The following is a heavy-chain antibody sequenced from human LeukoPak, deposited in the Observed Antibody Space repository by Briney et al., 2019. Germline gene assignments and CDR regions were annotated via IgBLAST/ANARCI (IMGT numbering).Heavy chain of an antibody. CDR1: GGSFSGYY. J-gene: IGHJ6*02. CDR2: INHSGRT. CDR3: ARDYRSTIGGEYGMDV. Sequence: SETLSLTCAVNGGSFSGYYWSWIRQPQPPGKGLEWIGEINHSGRTKYNPSLKSRVTISVDTSKNQFSLKLSSVTAADTAVYYCARDYRSTIGGEYGMDVWGQGTTVTVSS. D-gene: IGHD3-16*01. V-gene: IGHV4-34*01.